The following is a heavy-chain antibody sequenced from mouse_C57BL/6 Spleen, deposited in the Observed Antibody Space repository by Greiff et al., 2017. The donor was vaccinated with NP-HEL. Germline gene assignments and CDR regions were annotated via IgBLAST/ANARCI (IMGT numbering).Heavy chain of an antibody. CDR1: GFTFSSYA. D-gene: IGHD1-1*01. Sequence: EVQLVESGGGLVKPGGSLKLSCAASGFTFSSYAMSWVRQTPEKRLEWVATISDGGSYTYYPDNVKGRFTISRDNAKNNLYLQMSHLKSEDTAMYYCARDPPIYYYGSSYWYFDVWGTGTTVTVSS. CDR2: ISDGGSYT. CDR3: ARDPPIYYYGSSYWYFDV. J-gene: IGHJ1*03. V-gene: IGHV5-4*01.